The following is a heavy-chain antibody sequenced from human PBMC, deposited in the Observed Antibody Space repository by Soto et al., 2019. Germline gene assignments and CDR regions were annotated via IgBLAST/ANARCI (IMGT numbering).Heavy chain of an antibody. CDR3: ARNTSNFRYYYYAMDV. D-gene: IGHD1-1*01. CDR2: IYPGDSDT. CDR1: GYTFTDYW. J-gene: IGHJ6*01. V-gene: IGHV5-51*01. Sequence: PGESLKISCKGSGYTFTDYWIGWVRQLPGKGLEWMGIIYPGDSDTRYSPSFQGHVTITVDKSTSTAYLQWNTLKASDTAMYYCARNTSNFRYYYYAMDVWGQGTTVTVSS.